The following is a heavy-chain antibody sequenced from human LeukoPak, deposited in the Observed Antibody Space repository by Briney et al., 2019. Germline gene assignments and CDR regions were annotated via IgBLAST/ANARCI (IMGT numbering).Heavy chain of an antibody. CDR1: GGSISSSNW. CDR3: AARYGD. D-gene: IGHD4-17*01. CDR2: INHSGST. J-gene: IGHJ4*02. Sequence: SETLSLTCAVSGGSISSSNWWSWVRQPPGKGLEWIGEINHSGSTNYNPSLKSRVTISVDTSKNQFSLKLSSVTAADTAVYYCAARYGDWGQGTLVTVSS. V-gene: IGHV4-4*02.